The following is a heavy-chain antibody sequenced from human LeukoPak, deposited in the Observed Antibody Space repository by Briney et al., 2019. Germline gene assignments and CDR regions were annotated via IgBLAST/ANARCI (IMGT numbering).Heavy chain of an antibody. CDR1: GFTFSSYA. CDR2: ISGSGGST. V-gene: IGHV3-23*01. D-gene: IGHD5-18*01. CDR3: AKDWVGYSYGFDY. Sequence: GGSLRLSCAASGFTFSSYAMSWVRQAPGKGLEWVSAISGSGGSTYYADSVKGRFTISRDNSKNALYLQMNSLRAEDTAVYYCAKDWVGYSYGFDYWGQGTLVTVSS. J-gene: IGHJ4*02.